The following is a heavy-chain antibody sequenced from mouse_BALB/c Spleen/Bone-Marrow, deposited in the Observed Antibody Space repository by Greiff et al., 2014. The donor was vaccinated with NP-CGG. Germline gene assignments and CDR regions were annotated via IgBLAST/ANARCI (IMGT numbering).Heavy chain of an antibody. CDR1: GVSLTSYG. V-gene: IGHV2-9*02. CDR3: ARGSYYEGAMDY. Sequence: QVQLQQSGPGLVAPSQSLSITCTVSGVSLTSYGVHWVRQPPGKVLEWLGVIWAGGSTNYNSALMSRLSISKDNSKSQVFLKMNSLQTDDTAMYYCARGSYYEGAMDYWGQGTSVTVSS. J-gene: IGHJ4*01. CDR2: IWAGGST. D-gene: IGHD1-1*01.